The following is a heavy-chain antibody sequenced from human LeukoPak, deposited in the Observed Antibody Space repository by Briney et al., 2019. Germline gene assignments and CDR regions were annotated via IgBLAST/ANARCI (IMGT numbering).Heavy chain of an antibody. CDR1: GYSFTCYG. Sequence: ASVKVSCKASGYSFTCYGISWVRQAPGQGLEWMGWISAYNGNTNYAQKLQGRVTMTTDTSTSTAYMELRSLRSDDTAVYYCARVPFWSGYQSFDYWGQGTLVTVSS. D-gene: IGHD3-3*01. CDR2: ISAYNGNT. J-gene: IGHJ4*01. V-gene: IGHV1-18*01. CDR3: ARVPFWSGYQSFDY.